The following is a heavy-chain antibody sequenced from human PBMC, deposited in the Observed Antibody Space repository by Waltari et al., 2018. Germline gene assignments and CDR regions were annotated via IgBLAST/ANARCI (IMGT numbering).Heavy chain of an antibody. J-gene: IGHJ4*02. CDR3: ATSPEYSSEFHY. CDR1: GFIFSYYA. V-gene: IGHV3-30*01. CDR2: ISYDGRNT. Sequence: QVQLVESGGGVVQPGRSLRLSCAASGFIFSYYAMHWVRQAPGKGREWVAVISYDGRNTYDADSVKGRFTISRDNSKNTLYLQMNSLRAEDTAAYYCATSPEYSSEFHYWGQGTLVTVSS. D-gene: IGHD6-19*01.